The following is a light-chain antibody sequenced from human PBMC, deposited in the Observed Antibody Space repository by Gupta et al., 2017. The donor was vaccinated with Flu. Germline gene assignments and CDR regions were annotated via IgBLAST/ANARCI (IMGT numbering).Light chain of an antibody. CDR1: SLRSYY. CDR2: GKN. J-gene: IGLJ3*02. V-gene: IGLV3-19*01. CDR3: NSRDNSGNHWV. Sequence: SSDLTQDPAVSVALGQTVRITCQGDSLRSYYASWYQQKPGQAPVLVIHGKNNRPSGIPDRFSGSSSGNTASLTITGAQAEDEADYYCNSRDNSGNHWVFGGGTKLTVL.